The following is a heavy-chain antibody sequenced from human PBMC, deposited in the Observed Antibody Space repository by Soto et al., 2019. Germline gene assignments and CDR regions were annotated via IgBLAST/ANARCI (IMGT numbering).Heavy chain of an antibody. CDR1: GYSFTSYW. CDR3: ARGLYCTNGVCYMGGPWFDP. D-gene: IGHD2-8*01. CDR2: IYPGDSDT. J-gene: IGHJ5*02. Sequence: PGESLKISCKGSGYSFTSYWIGWVRQMPGKGLEWLGIIYPGDSDTRYSPSFQGQVTISADKSISTAYLQWSSLKASDTAMYYCARGLYCTNGVCYMGGPWFDPWGQGTLVTVSS. V-gene: IGHV5-51*01.